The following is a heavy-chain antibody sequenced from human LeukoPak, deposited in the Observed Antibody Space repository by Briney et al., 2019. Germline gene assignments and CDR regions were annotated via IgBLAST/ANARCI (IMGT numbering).Heavy chain of an antibody. J-gene: IGHJ6*02. CDR3: ARDWLRFLEWSTSGMDV. V-gene: IGHV1-69*01. CDR1: GGTFSSYA. Sequence: SVKVSCKASGGTFSSYAISWVRQAPGQGLEWMGGIIPIFGTANYAQKFQGRVTITADESTSTAYMELSSLRPEDTAVYYCARDWLRFLEWSTSGMDVWGQGTTVTVSS. CDR2: IIPIFGTA. D-gene: IGHD3-3*01.